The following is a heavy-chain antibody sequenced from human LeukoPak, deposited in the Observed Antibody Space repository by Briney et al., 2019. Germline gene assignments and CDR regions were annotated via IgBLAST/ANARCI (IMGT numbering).Heavy chain of an antibody. J-gene: IGHJ4*02. D-gene: IGHD6-13*01. Sequence: GGSLRLSCAASGFTFSYYSMHWVRQAPGKGLEWVSYISDSSSSTIYYADSVKGRFTVSRDNTKNTLFLQMNSLRAEDTAVYYCVRSLYGSRTDYWGQGTLVTVSS. V-gene: IGHV3-48*04. CDR1: GFTFSYYS. CDR2: ISDSSSSTI. CDR3: VRSLYGSRTDY.